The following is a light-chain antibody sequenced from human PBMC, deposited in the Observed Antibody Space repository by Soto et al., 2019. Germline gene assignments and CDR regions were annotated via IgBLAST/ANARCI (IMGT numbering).Light chain of an antibody. V-gene: IGLV3-1*01. CDR3: VSYRGTDTPV. CDR1: KLGDKY. CDR2: QDS. J-gene: IGLJ3*02. Sequence: SYELTQPPSVSVSPGQTASITCSGDKLGDKYACWYQQKPGQSPVLVIYQDSKRPSGIPERFSGSNSGNTASLTISRLQAGDEADYYCVSYRGTDTPVFGGGTKLTVL.